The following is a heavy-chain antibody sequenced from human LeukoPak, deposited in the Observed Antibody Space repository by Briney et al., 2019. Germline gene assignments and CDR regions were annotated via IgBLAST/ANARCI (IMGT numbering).Heavy chain of an antibody. V-gene: IGHV3-53*01. CDR2: IYSGGST. J-gene: IGHJ3*01. CDR1: GFTVSSNY. Sequence: GGSLRLSCAASGFTVSSNYMSWVRQAPGKGLEWVSVIYSGGSTYYADSVKGRFTISRDNAKNSLYLQMKSLRAEDTAVYYCASPARANAFDLWGRGTMVTVSS. CDR3: ASPARANAFDL.